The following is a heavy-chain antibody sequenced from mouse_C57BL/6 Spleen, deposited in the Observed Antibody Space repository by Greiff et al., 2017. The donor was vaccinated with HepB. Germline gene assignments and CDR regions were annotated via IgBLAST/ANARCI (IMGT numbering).Heavy chain of an antibody. CDR2: ISSGSSTI. D-gene: IGHD1-1*01. J-gene: IGHJ1*03. V-gene: IGHV5-17*01. Sequence: EVHLVESGGGLVKPGGSLKLSCAASGFTFSDYGMHWVRQAPEKGLEWVAYISSGSSTIYYADTVKGRLTISRDNAKNTLFLQMTSLRSEDTAMYYCARFYYYGSSSYWYFDVWGTGTTVTVSS. CDR1: GFTFSDYG. CDR3: ARFYYYGSSSYWYFDV.